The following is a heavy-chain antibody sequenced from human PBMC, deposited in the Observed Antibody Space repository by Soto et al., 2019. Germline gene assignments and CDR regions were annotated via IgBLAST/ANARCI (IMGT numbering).Heavy chain of an antibody. CDR3: ARSTLWVGDAFDI. V-gene: IGHV3-11*01. D-gene: IGHD1-26*01. Sequence: QVQLVDSGGGLVKPGGSLRLSCAASGFTFSDYYMSWIRQAPGKGLEWVSYISNSGSRTYYADSVKGRFTVSRDNAKNSLYLQMNSLRAEDTAVYFCARSTLWVGDAFDICGQGTRVTVSS. CDR2: ISNSGSRT. J-gene: IGHJ3*02. CDR1: GFTFSDYY.